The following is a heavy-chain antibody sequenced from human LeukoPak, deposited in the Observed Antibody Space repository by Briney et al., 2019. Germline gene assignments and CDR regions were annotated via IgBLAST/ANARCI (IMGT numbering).Heavy chain of an antibody. J-gene: IGHJ4*02. CDR3: AKFLPTHIVVANYYFDY. CDR1: GVTFSSYA. V-gene: IGHV3-23*01. D-gene: IGHD2-21*01. Sequence: PGGSLRLSCAASGVTFSSYAMSWVRQAPGKGLEWVSAISGSGGSTYYADSVKGRFTISRDNSKNTLYLQMNSLRAEVTAVYYCAKFLPTHIVVANYYFDYWGQGTLVTVSS. CDR2: ISGSGGST.